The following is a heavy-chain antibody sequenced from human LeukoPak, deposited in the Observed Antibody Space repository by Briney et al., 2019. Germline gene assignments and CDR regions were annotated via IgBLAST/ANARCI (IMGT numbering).Heavy chain of an antibody. CDR3: AREYGDGYNTASYYFDY. CDR2: ISGSGGST. D-gene: IGHD5-24*01. V-gene: IGHV3-23*01. J-gene: IGHJ4*02. Sequence: GGSLRLSCAASGFTFSSYAMSWVRQAPGEGLEWVSAISGSGGSTYYADSVKGRFTISRDNSKNTLYLQMNSLRAEDTAVYYCAREYGDGYNTASYYFDYWGQGTLVTVSS. CDR1: GFTFSSYA.